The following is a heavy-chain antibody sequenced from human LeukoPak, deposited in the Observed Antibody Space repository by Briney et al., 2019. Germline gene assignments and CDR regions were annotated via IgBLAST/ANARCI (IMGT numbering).Heavy chain of an antibody. V-gene: IGHV3-48*03. Sequence: PGGSLRLSCAVSGFTFSSYWMNWVRQAPGKGLEWVSYISSSGSTIYYADSVKGRYTISRDNAKNSLYLQMNSLRAEDTAVYYCAGYYDYVWGSYRYFDYWGQGTLVTVSS. CDR3: AGYYDYVWGSYRYFDY. CDR2: ISSSGSTI. D-gene: IGHD3-16*02. J-gene: IGHJ4*02. CDR1: GFTFSSYW.